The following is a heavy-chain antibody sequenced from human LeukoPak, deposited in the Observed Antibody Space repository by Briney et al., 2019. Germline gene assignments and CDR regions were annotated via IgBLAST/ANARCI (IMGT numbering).Heavy chain of an antibody. CDR2: ISGSGSRT. CDR1: GFALSSYA. CDR3: APVISRVVNGMDV. Sequence: PGGSLRLSCAASGFALSSYAMSWVRQAPGKGLEWISGISGSGSRTNYADSVKGRFTISRDTSKNTLYLQMNSLRAEDTAVYYCAPVISRVVNGMDVWGQGTTVTVSS. J-gene: IGHJ6*01. D-gene: IGHD3-22*01. V-gene: IGHV3-23*01.